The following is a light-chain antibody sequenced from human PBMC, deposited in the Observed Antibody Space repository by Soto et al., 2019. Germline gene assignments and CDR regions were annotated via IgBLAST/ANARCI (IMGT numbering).Light chain of an antibody. Sequence: DIQLTQSPPTLSASVGDRVTITCRASQSTRYYLAWYQQMPGKAPKLLIYGASSLQSGVPSRFSGSGSGTEFTLTISRLQPDDFATYFCQHHNSYSQTFGQGTNVEIK. CDR3: QHHNSYSQT. J-gene: IGKJ1*01. CDR1: QSTRYY. CDR2: GAS. V-gene: IGKV1-5*01.